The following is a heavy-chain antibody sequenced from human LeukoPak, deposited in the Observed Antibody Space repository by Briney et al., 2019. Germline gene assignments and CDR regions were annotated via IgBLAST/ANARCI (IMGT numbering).Heavy chain of an antibody. CDR3: IRGLGGGSDY. J-gene: IGHJ4*02. D-gene: IGHD4-23*01. CDR2: INSDGSTT. V-gene: IGHV3-74*03. CDR1: GFSFSGSW. Sequence: GGSLRLSCAASGFSFSGSWMHWVRQAPAKGLVWVSRINSDGSTTTYADSVQGRFTISRDNAKNTLYLQMNSLRADDTAVYYCIRGLGGGSDYWGLGTLVTVTS.